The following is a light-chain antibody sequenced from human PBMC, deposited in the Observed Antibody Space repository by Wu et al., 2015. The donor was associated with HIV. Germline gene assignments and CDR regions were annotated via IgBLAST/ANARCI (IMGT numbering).Light chain of an antibody. CDR2: GAS. Sequence: IVLTQSPGTLSLSPGERATLSCRASQNVAGNYLAWYQQKPGQAPRLLIYGASSRATGTPDRFSGRGSGTDFTLTISKLEPEDFAVYFCQQYGSSPPTFGQGAKLEIK. V-gene: IGKV3-20*01. CDR1: QNVAGNY. J-gene: IGKJ2*01. CDR3: QQYGSSPPT.